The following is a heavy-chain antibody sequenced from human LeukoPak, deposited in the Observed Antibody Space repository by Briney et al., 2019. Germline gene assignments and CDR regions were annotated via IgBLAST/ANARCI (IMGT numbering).Heavy chain of an antibody. Sequence: SETLSLTCTASGGSISSYYWSWIRQPPGKGLEWIGYIYTSGSTNYNPSLKSRVTISVDTSKNQFSLKLSSVTAADTAVYYCARRSAARIFDYWGQGTLVTVSS. D-gene: IGHD1-14*01. V-gene: IGHV4-4*09. CDR1: GGSISSYY. J-gene: IGHJ4*02. CDR2: IYTSGST. CDR3: ARRSAARIFDY.